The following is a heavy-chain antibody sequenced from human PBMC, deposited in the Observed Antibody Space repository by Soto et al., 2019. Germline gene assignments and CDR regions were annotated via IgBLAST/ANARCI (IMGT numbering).Heavy chain of an antibody. Sequence: PSETLSLTCNVSGGSVSSSNYYWGWIRQPPGKGLEWIGSVYYSGSTYFSPSLKSRVAISVDSSRKHFSLKLRSVTAADTAVYYCARDQSSGWYQFDYWGQGTLVTVSS. CDR2: VYYSGST. D-gene: IGHD6-19*01. V-gene: IGHV4-39*02. CDR3: ARDQSSGWYQFDY. CDR1: GGSVSSSNYY. J-gene: IGHJ4*02.